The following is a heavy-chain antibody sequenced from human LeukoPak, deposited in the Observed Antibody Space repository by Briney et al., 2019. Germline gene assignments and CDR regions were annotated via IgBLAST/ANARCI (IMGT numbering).Heavy chain of an antibody. Sequence: PSETLSLTCTVSGGSISSYYWSWIRQLPGKGLEWIGYIYYSGSTNYNSSLKSRVTISVDTSKNQFSLKLSSVTAADTAVYYCARQGGGFWYFDLWGRGTLVTVSS. CDR3: ARQGGGFWYFDL. D-gene: IGHD6-25*01. CDR2: IYYSGST. J-gene: IGHJ2*01. CDR1: GGSISSYY. V-gene: IGHV4-59*08.